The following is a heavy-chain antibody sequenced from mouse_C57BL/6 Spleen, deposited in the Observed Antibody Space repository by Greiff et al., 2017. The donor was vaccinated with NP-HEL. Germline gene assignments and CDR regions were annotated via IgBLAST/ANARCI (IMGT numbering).Heavy chain of an antibody. CDR1: GYAFSSSW. V-gene: IGHV1-82*01. CDR2: IYPGDGDT. CDR3: SRNYYSYYAMDY. Sequence: VQLQQSGPELVKPGASVKISCKASGYAFSSSWMNWVKQRPGKGLEWIGRIYPGDGDTNYNGKFKGKATLTADKSSSTAYMQLSSLTSEDSAVYFCSRNYYSYYAMDYWGQGTSVTVSS. D-gene: IGHD2-4*01. J-gene: IGHJ4*01.